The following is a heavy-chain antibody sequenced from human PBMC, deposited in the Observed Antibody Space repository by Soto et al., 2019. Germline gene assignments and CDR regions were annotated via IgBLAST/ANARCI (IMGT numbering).Heavy chain of an antibody. CDR3: AHRRVWSSDWYDWLDP. D-gene: IGHD6-19*01. J-gene: IGHJ5*02. CDR1: GFSLSTNGVR. CDR2: ISWNDEK. Sequence: KSGPTLVNPTQTLTLTCTFSGFSLSTNGVRVGWIRQPPGKALEWLAIISWNDEKYYSPSLKSRLTITKDTSKNQVVLTMTNVDPVDTATYYCAHRRVWSSDWYDWLDPWGQGMLVTVYS. V-gene: IGHV2-5*01.